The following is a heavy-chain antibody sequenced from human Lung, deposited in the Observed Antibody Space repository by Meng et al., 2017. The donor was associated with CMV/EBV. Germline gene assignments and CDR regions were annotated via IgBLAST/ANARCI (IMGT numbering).Heavy chain of an antibody. V-gene: IGHV7-4-1*02. D-gene: IGHD2/OR15-2a*01. Sequence: QGQMFQSVTELKKPGAPVKVSCKASGYTFSTYTLNWVRQAHGRGLEWMGWISTNTGTPTYTKGFTGRFVFSLDTSVSTAYLQISSLKAEDTAVYYCARGGNFDPWGQGTLVTVSS. CDR1: GYTFSTYT. CDR2: ISTNTGTP. CDR3: ARGGNFDP. J-gene: IGHJ5*02.